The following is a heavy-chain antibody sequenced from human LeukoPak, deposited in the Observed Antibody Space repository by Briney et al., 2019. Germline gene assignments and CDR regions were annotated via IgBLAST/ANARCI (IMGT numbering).Heavy chain of an antibody. CDR1: GFTFSSYS. CDR3: ARDRYYDFWSGSNDAFDI. CDR2: ISSSSSYI. Sequence: PGGSLRLSCAASGFTFSSYSMNWVRQAPGKGLEWVSSISSSSSYIYYADSVKGRFTISRDNAKNSLYLQMNSLRAEDTAVYYCARDRYYDFWSGSNDAFDIWGQGTMVTVSS. J-gene: IGHJ3*02. V-gene: IGHV3-21*01. D-gene: IGHD3-3*01.